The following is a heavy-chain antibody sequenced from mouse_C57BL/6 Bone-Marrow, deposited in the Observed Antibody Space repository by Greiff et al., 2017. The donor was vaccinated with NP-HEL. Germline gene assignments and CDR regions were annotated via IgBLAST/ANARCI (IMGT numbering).Heavy chain of an antibody. D-gene: IGHD1-1*01. CDR1: GFNIKDDY. CDR3: TTFYYGKRGPFDY. J-gene: IGHJ2*01. V-gene: IGHV14-4*01. CDR2: IDPENGDT. Sequence: EVQLQQSGAELVRPGASVKLSCTASGFNIKDDYMHWVKQRPEQGLEWIGWIDPENGDTEYASKFQGKATITADTSSNTAYLQLSSLTSEDTAVYYCTTFYYGKRGPFDYWRQGTTLTVSS.